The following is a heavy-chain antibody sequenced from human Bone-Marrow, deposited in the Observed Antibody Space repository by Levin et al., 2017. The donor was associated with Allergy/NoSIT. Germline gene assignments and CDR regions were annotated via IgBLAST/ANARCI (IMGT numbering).Heavy chain of an antibody. D-gene: IGHD6-13*01. J-gene: IGHJ5*02. CDR3: ARPGSSSWYDGWFDP. CDR1: GGSIRSSSYY. V-gene: IGHV4-39*01. CDR2: IYYSGST. Sequence: SQTLSLPCTVSGGSIRSSSYYWGWIRQPPGKGLEWIGSIYYSGSTYYNPSLKSRVTISVDTSKNQFSLKLSSVTAADTAVYYCARPGSSSWYDGWFDPWGQGTLVTVSS.